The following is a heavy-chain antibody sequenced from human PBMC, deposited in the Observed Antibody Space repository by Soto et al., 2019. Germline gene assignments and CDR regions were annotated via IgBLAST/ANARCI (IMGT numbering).Heavy chain of an antibody. J-gene: IGHJ4*02. CDR2: ISGNGGKT. Sequence: GGSLRLSCTASGFPFSNYAMTWVRQAPGKGLEWVSTISGNGGKTDHADSVKGRFTISRDNSNNILYLQMNSLRAEDTAIYYCATAREKYYFDYWGQGTLVTVSS. V-gene: IGHV3-23*01. CDR1: GFPFSNYA. CDR3: ATAREKYYFDY.